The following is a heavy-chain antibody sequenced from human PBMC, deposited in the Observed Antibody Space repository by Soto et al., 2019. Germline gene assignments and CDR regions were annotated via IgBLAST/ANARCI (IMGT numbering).Heavy chain of an antibody. J-gene: IGHJ4*02. D-gene: IGHD5-12*01. Sequence: SETLSLTCAVSGGSISSSNWWSWVRQPPGQGLEWIGEIYHDESANRNPSLKSRVTMSLDKSKNQFFLRLTSVTAADTAVYYCVREAYIGYGHAIDHWGPGTLVTVSS. V-gene: IGHV4-4*02. CDR2: IYHDESA. CDR1: GGSISSSNW. CDR3: VREAYIGYGHAIDH.